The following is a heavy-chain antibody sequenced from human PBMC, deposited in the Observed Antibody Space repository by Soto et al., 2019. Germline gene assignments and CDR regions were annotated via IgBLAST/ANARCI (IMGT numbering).Heavy chain of an antibody. CDR1: GLSFGDYY. CDR3: GRDFDADSRKDFDD. Sequence: PGGSLRLSCAAAGLSFGDYYMHWIRQAPGKGLEWISYISGNGRIIQYADSAKGRFTISRDNAQNSLYLQMNSLRAEDTALYFCGRDFDADSRKDFDDWGQGTLVTVSS. J-gene: IGHJ4*02. CDR2: ISGNGRII. V-gene: IGHV3-11*01. D-gene: IGHD4-17*01.